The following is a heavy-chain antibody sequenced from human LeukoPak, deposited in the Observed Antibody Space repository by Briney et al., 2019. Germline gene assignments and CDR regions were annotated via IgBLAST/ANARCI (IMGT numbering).Heavy chain of an antibody. J-gene: IGHJ5*02. CDR2: ISSGSSYI. CDR1: GFTFSNYN. D-gene: IGHD1-14*01. CDR3: ARENPPRWFDP. V-gene: IGHV3-21*01. Sequence: PGGSLRLSCVASGFTFSNYNINWVRQAPGKGLEWVSSISSGSSYIYYADSVKGRFTISRDSAKNSLYLQMNSLRAEDTAVYYCARENPPRWFDPWGQGTLVTVSS.